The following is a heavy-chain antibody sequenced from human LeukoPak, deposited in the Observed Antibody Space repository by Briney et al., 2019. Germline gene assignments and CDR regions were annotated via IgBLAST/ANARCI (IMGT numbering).Heavy chain of an antibody. CDR3: AKDGGRYRFDY. J-gene: IGHJ4*02. D-gene: IGHD3-16*02. Sequence: PGGSLRLSCAASGFTFSSYAMHWVRQAPGRGLEWVSFIRNDETEIHYADFAKGRFTISRDRSENSVFLQMNSLRPDDTAVYYCAKDGGRYRFDYWGQGTMVTVSS. CDR1: GFTFSSYA. V-gene: IGHV3-30*02. CDR2: IRNDETEI.